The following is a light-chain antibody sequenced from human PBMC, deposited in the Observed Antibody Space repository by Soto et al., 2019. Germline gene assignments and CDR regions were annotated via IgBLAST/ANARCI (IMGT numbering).Light chain of an antibody. CDR1: SSNIGNNY. CDR2: DNN. Sequence: QSVLTQPPSVSAAPGQKVTSSCSGSSSNIGNNYVSWYQQLPGTAPKRLIYDNNKRPSGIPDRFSGSKSGTSATLGITGLQTGDEADYYGGTWDSSLSAGVLGGGTKLTVL. J-gene: IGLJ3*02. CDR3: GTWDSSLSAGV. V-gene: IGLV1-51*01.